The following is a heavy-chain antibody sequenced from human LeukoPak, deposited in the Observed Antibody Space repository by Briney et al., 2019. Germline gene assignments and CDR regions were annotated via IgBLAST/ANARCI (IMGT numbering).Heavy chain of an antibody. CDR2: ISTSGSTI. J-gene: IGHJ4*02. V-gene: IGHV3-11*04. D-gene: IGHD6-19*01. CDR3: ARQGYSSGSFDY. Sequence: GGSLRLSCAASGFTFSDYYMSWIRQAPGKGLEWVSYISTSGSTIYYADSMKGRFSISRDNAKNSLYLQMNSLRAEDTAVYYCARQGYSSGSFDYWGQGTLVTVSS. CDR1: GFTFSDYY.